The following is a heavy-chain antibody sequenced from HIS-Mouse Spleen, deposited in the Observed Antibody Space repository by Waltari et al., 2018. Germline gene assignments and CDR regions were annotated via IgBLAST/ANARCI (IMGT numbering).Heavy chain of an antibody. CDR1: GGSISSSRYS. CDR3: AREIPYSSSWYDWYFDL. CDR2: IYYSGST. Sequence: QLQLQESGPGLVKPSETLSLTCTVSGGSISSSRYSRGRIRQPPGKGLEWIGSIYYSGSTYYNPSLKSRVTISVDTSKNQFSLKLSSVTAADTAVYYCAREIPYSSSWYDWYFDLWGRGTLVTVSS. J-gene: IGHJ2*01. V-gene: IGHV4-39*07. D-gene: IGHD6-13*01.